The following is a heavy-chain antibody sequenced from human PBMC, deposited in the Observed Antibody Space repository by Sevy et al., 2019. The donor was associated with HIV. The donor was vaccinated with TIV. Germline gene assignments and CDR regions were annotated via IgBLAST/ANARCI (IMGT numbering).Heavy chain of an antibody. CDR2: IGSRRTTI. Sequence: GGSLRLSCAASGFTFSDYYMSWIRQAPGKGLELVAYIGSRRTTIYYADSVRGRFTISRDNAKNSLYLQINSLRAEDTAVYYCARGRDDLGAFDVWGQGTMVTVSS. D-gene: IGHD1-1*01. J-gene: IGHJ3*01. CDR1: GFTFSDYY. V-gene: IGHV3-11*01. CDR3: ARGRDDLGAFDV.